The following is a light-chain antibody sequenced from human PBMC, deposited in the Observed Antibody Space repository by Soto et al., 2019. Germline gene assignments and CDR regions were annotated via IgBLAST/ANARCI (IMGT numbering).Light chain of an antibody. J-gene: IGKJ2*01. V-gene: IGKV3-15*01. CDR3: QQYNNWPRT. CDR2: GAS. Sequence: EIVMTQSPATLSVSPGERATVSCRASQSVSSNLAWYQQKPGQAPRRLIYGASTRATGIPARFSGSGSGTEFTLTIGSLQSEDFAVDYCQQYNNWPRTCGQGTNLEIK. CDR1: QSVSSN.